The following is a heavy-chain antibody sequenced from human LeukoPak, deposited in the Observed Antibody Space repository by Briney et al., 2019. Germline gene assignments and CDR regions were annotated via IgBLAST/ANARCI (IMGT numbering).Heavy chain of an antibody. D-gene: IGHD3-10*01. CDR3: AKDRVVDSRWEFDY. V-gene: IGHV3-7*03. CDR2: IKQDGSET. Sequence: PGGSLRLSCVVSGFSISSFWMSWVRQAPGQGLESVATIKQDGSETHYVDSVKGRFTISRDNSQNTVFLQMNSLRAEDTAVYYCAKDRVVDSRWEFDYWGQGVLVTVSS. J-gene: IGHJ4*01. CDR1: GFSISSFW.